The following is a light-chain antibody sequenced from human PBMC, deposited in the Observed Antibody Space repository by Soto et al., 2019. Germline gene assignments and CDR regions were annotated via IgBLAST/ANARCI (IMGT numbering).Light chain of an antibody. V-gene: IGKV1-5*03. Sequence: DIQMTQSPSTLSASVGDRVTITCRASQSISSWLAWYQQKPGKAPKLLIYKASSVESGVPSRFSGSGSGTEFPLTISSLQPDDFATYYCQQYNSYSLYTFGQGTKLEIK. CDR2: KAS. CDR3: QQYNSYSLYT. CDR1: QSISSW. J-gene: IGKJ2*01.